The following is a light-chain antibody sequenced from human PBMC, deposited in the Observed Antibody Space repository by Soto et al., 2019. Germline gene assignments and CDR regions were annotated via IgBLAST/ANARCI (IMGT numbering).Light chain of an antibody. CDR1: QSVSPW. V-gene: IGKV1-5*01. Sequence: IPMTQTPSTLSASVGDRVTIACRASQSVSPWLAWYQQKPGKAPKLLIYDVSNSQSGVPSRFSGSGSGTEFTLTISSLQPDDFATYYCQQYNTFSHTFGQGTNLEIK. CDR3: QQYNTFSHT. CDR2: DVS. J-gene: IGKJ2*01.